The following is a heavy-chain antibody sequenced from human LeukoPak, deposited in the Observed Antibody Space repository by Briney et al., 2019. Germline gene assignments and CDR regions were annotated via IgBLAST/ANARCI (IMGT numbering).Heavy chain of an antibody. J-gene: IGHJ4*02. V-gene: IGHV3-21*01. CDR2: ISSSSSYI. CDR1: GFTFSSYS. CDR3: ARSRMVRGVSRYGPWFDY. Sequence: AGGSLRLSCAASGFTFSSYSMNWVRQAPGKGLEWVSSISSSSSYIYYADSVKGRFTISRDNAKNSLYLQMNSLRAEDTAVYYCARSRMVRGVSRYGPWFDYWGQGTLVTVSS. D-gene: IGHD3-10*01.